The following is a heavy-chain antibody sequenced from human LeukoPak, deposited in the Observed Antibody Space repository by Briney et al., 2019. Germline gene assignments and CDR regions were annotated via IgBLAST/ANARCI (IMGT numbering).Heavy chain of an antibody. V-gene: IGHV4-59*01. J-gene: IGHJ4*02. CDR3: ASLPLAYCGGDCSWEAY. CDR2: IYYSGTT. Sequence: SETLSLTCTVSGGSISSYYWSWIRQPPGKGLEWIGYIYYSGTTNYNPSLKSRVTISIDTPKNQFSLKLSSVTAADTAVYYCASLPLAYCGGDCSWEAYWGQGTLVTVSS. D-gene: IGHD2-21*02. CDR1: GGSISSYY.